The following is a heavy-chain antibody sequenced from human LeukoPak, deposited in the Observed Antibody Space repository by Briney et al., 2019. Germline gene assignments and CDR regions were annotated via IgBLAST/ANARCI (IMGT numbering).Heavy chain of an antibody. D-gene: IGHD3-22*01. Sequence: GASVKVSCKASGYTFTSYGISWVRQAPGQGLEWMGWISAYNGNTNYAQKLQGRVTMTTDTSTSTAYMELRSLRSDDTAVYYCARDSFTLNYYDSSGYYPRNDYWGQGTLVTVSP. CDR3: ARDSFTLNYYDSSGYYPRNDY. CDR1: GYTFTSYG. J-gene: IGHJ4*02. V-gene: IGHV1-18*01. CDR2: ISAYNGNT.